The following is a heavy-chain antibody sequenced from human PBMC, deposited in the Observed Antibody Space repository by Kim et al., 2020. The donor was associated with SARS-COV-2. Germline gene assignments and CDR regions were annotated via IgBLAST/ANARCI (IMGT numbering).Heavy chain of an antibody. CDR1: GYTFTSYA. V-gene: IGHV1-3*01. CDR2: INAGNGNT. Sequence: ASVKVSCKASGYTFTSYAMHWVRQAPGQRLEWMGWINAGNGNTKYSQKFQGRVTITRDTSASTAYMELSSLRSEDTAVYYCARDHSGSGSYYDYYYYGMDVWGQGTTVTVSS. D-gene: IGHD3-10*01. CDR3: ARDHSGSGSYYDYYYYGMDV. J-gene: IGHJ6*02.